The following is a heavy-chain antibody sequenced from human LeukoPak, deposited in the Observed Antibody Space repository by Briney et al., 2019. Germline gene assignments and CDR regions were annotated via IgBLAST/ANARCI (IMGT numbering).Heavy chain of an antibody. CDR3: ARGGSSPFYFGGHVF. D-gene: IGHD3-10*01. Sequence: PGESLKISCQGSGYLFSSYYIGWARQLPGKGLEWMGIISPGDSDTRYSPSFQGQVSMSVDTSTKSAYLQWTSLKASDSATYYCARGGSSPFYFGGHVFWGQGTVVTVSS. V-gene: IGHV5-51*01. J-gene: IGHJ4*02. CDR1: GYLFSSYY. CDR2: ISPGDSDT.